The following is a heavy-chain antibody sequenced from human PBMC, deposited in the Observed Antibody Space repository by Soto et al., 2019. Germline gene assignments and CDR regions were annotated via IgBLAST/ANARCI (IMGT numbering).Heavy chain of an antibody. V-gene: IGHV1-8*01. CDR3: ARDLGYYYDSSGFYSYFQY. Sequence: ASVKVSCKASGYTFTSYDINWVRQATGQGLEWMGWMNPNSGNTGYAQKFQGRVTMTRNTSISTAYMELSSLRSEDTAVYYCARDLGYYYDSSGFYSYFQYWGQGTLVTVSS. D-gene: IGHD3-22*01. J-gene: IGHJ1*01. CDR2: MNPNSGNT. CDR1: GYTFTSYD.